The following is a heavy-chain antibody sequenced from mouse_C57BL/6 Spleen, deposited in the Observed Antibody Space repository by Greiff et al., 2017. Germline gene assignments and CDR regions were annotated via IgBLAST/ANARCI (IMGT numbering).Heavy chain of an antibody. CDR1: GYAFSSYW. J-gene: IGHJ4*01. V-gene: IGHV1-80*01. Sequence: QVQLQQSGAELVKPGASVKISCKASGYAFSSYWMNWVKQRPGKGLEWIGQIYPGDGDTNYNGKFKGKATLTADKSSSTAYMQLSSLTSEDSAVYFCARSRVYYAMDFWGQGTSVTVSS. CDR2: IYPGDGDT. CDR3: ARSRVYYAMDF.